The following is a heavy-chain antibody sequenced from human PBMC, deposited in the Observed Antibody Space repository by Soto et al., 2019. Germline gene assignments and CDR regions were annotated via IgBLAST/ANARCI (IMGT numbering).Heavy chain of an antibody. V-gene: IGHV1-69*01. Sequence: QVQLVQSGAEVKKPGSSVKVSCKASGGTFSSYAISWVRQAPGQGLEWMGGIIPIFGTANYAQKFQGRVTSTADESTSTADMELSSLRSEDTAVYYCAREYYYESSGYYSLDYWGQGTLVTVSS. CDR3: AREYYYESSGYYSLDY. CDR1: GGTFSSYA. J-gene: IGHJ4*02. CDR2: IIPIFGTA. D-gene: IGHD3-22*01.